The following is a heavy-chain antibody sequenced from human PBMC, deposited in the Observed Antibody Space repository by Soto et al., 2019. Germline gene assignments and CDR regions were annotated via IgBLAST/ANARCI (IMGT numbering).Heavy chain of an antibody. CDR2: VSAENAGGTT. J-gene: IGHJ5*02. D-gene: IGHD5-12*01. CDR1: GFTVTHAW. Sequence: EVQIVESGGGLVKSGGSLRLSCVASGFTVTHAWMSWVRQAPGKGLEWVGRVSAENAGGTTGYAAPVQGRFSISRDGSKNTLHLQMNSVKTEDAAVYYCVKEATDSDHDPQLTWGQGTPVTVSS. CDR3: VKEATDSDHDPQLT. V-gene: IGHV3-15*01.